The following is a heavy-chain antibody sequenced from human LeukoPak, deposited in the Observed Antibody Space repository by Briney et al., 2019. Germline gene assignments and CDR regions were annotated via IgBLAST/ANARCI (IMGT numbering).Heavy chain of an antibody. CDR3: ATGVFGYCSSTSCPPLTYYFYYGIDV. CDR1: GYTFTSYY. CDR2: INPSGGTT. J-gene: IGHJ6*02. V-gene: IGHV1-46*01. D-gene: IGHD2-2*01. Sequence: GASVKVSCKASGYTFTSYYMHWVRQAPGQGLEWMGMINPSGGTTSYAQKFQGRVTMTRDTSTSTVYMELSSLRSEDTAVYYCATGVFGYCSSTSCPPLTYYFYYGIDVWGQGTTVTVS.